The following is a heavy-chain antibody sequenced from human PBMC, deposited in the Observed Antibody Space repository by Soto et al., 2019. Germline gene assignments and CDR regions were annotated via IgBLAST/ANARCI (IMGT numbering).Heavy chain of an antibody. J-gene: IGHJ5*02. CDR1: GTTFDSLT. V-gene: IGHV1-69*01. Sequence: QVLLVQSGAEVKNPGSSVKVSCTPSGTTFDSLTFHWVRPAPGQGLEWMGGFVPMFGSASIAQRFQGRVRITADASTGTGYRELSDLSSEDTAIYYCAREDDTTGHYSWFDPWGPGTLVTVSS. D-gene: IGHD3-9*01. CDR3: AREDDTTGHYSWFDP. CDR2: FVPMFGSA.